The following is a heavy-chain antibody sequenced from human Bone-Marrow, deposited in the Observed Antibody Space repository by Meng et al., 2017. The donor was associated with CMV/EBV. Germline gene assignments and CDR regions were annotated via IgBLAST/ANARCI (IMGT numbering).Heavy chain of an antibody. D-gene: IGHD6-6*01. J-gene: IGHJ6*02. CDR2: IYYSGST. V-gene: IGHV4-59*01. Sequence: SETLSLTCTVSGGSISSYYWSWIRQPPGKGLEWIGYIYYSGSTNYNPSLKSRVTISVDTSKNQFPLKLSSVTAADTAVYYCARDSSSSSYYYYYGMDVWGQGTTVTVSS. CDR1: GGSISSYY. CDR3: ARDSSSSSYYYYYGMDV.